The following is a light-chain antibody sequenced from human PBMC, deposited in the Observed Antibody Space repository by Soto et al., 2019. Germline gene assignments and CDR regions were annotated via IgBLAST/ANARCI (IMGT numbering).Light chain of an antibody. CDR2: EVS. J-gene: IGLJ3*02. Sequence: QSFLTQPPSASGSPGQSVTISCTGTSSDVGGYNYVSWYQQHPGKAPKLMIYEVSKRPSGVPDRFSGSKSGNTASLTVSGLQAEDEADYYCNSYAGSNNWVFGGGTQLTVL. CDR1: SSDVGGYNY. CDR3: NSYAGSNNWV. V-gene: IGLV2-8*01.